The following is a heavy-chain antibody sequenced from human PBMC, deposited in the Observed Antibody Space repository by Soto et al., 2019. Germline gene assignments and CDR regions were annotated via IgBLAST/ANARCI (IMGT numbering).Heavy chain of an antibody. CDR3: ALRSMAVVPEY. CDR2: LYYGRSA. V-gene: IGHV4-59*01. CDR1: GDSISSYY. J-gene: IGHJ4*02. Sequence: QVQLQESGPGLVKPSETLSLTCAVSGDSISSYYCMWIRQPPGKGLESIGYLYYGRSANYNPSLTSRVTLSVDTSTNQCSLSLSSMTAADTAVYYCALRSMAVVPEYWGQGTLVTVSS. D-gene: IGHD3-22*01.